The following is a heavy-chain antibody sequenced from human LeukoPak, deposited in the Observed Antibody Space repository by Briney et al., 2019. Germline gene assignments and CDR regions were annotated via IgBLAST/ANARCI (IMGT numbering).Heavy chain of an antibody. Sequence: GGSLRLSCVASGFPFSTYSMTWVRQAPGRGLEWVANLNPGEDDDFYLDSVKGRFSISRDNAKNSLYLLMTNLRVEDTAVYYCARDVLIGFWSGYSDFWGPGTLVAVAS. CDR1: GFPFSTYS. D-gene: IGHD3-3*01. V-gene: IGHV3-7*01. CDR3: ARDVLIGFWSGYSDF. CDR2: LNPGEDDD. J-gene: IGHJ4*02.